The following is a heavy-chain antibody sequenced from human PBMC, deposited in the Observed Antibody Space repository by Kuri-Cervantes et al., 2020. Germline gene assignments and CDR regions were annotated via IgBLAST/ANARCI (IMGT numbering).Heavy chain of an antibody. V-gene: IGHV3-23*01. J-gene: IGHJ4*02. CDR2: ISGSGGSA. CDR1: GFTFSSYA. Sequence: GESLKISCAASGFTFSSYAMSWVRQAPGRGLEGVSAISGSGGSAHYAVSVKGRFTISRDNSKNTLYLQMNSLRAEDTAVYYCPRDIGHSYYNLDYRGQGTLVTVSS. D-gene: IGHD1-26*01. CDR3: PRDIGHSYYNLDY.